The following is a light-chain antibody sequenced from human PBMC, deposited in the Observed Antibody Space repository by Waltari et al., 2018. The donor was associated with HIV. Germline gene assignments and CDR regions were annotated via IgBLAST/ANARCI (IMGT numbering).Light chain of an antibody. CDR3: SSYAGINPVI. V-gene: IGLV2-8*01. Sequence: QSALTQPPSASGSLGPSVTISCTGSSSDVGRYAYVSWYQQHPGNAPKLLIFEVNKRPSGVPDRFSGSKSGNTASLTVSGLQAEDEAEYSCSSYAGINPVIFGGGTTLTVL. J-gene: IGLJ2*01. CDR1: SSDVGRYAY. CDR2: EVN.